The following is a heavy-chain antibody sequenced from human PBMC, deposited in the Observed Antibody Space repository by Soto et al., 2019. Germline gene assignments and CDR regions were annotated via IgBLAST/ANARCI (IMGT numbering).Heavy chain of an antibody. D-gene: IGHD6-13*01. CDR2: IYYSGSN. Sequence: PSETLSLTYTVSGGSIRSYYWSWLRQPPGEGLEWIWYIYYSGSNNYNPSLKSRVTIAVETAKNQFSLKLSSVTAAYTAVYYWARDRRYSSSFGLYYYYGMDVWGQGTTVT. J-gene: IGHJ6*02. CDR1: GGSIRSYY. CDR3: ARDRRYSSSFGLYYYYGMDV. V-gene: IGHV4-59*01.